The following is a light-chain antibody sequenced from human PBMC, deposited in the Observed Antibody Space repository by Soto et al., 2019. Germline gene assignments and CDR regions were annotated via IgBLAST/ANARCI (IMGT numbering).Light chain of an antibody. J-gene: IGLJ1*01. CDR2: DVT. CDR3: CSYAGAFYV. CDR1: SGDVGRFNY. Sequence: QSVLTQPRSVSGSPGQSVTISCTGTSGDVGRFNYVSWYQQHPGKAPKLMIYDVTKRPSGVPDRFSGSKSGNTASLTISGLQAEDEADYFCCSYAGAFYVFGTGTQLTVL. V-gene: IGLV2-11*01.